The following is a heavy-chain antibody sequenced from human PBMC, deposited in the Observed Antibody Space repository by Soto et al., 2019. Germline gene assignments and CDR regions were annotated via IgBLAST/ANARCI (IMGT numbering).Heavy chain of an antibody. V-gene: IGHV3-23*01. CDR1: GVTFSNYA. Sequence: LESGGGLVQPGGSLRLSCAASGVTFSNYAMNWVRQAPGKGLEWVSGISHSGSSTYYADSVKGRFTISRDNSKNTLFLQMNSLTAEDTAVYYCAKGSWVHHGSEGGNWLDPWGQGTLVTVSS. CDR3: AKGSWVHHGSEGGNWLDP. CDR2: ISHSGSST. D-gene: IGHD3-10*01. J-gene: IGHJ5*02.